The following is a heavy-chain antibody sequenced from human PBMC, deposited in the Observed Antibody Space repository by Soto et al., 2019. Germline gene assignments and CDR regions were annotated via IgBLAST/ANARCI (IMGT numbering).Heavy chain of an antibody. V-gene: IGHV4-4*07. CDR1: GGSISNYY. Sequence: ETLSLTCTVSGGSISNYYWTWIRQPAGKGLQWIGRIYTSGSTNYNPSLKSRITMSVDTSKNQFSLKLSSVTAADTALYYCARQTTYSSSWYDYWGHGTLVTVSS. J-gene: IGHJ5*01. CDR3: ARQTTYSSSWYDY. CDR2: IYTSGST. D-gene: IGHD6-13*01.